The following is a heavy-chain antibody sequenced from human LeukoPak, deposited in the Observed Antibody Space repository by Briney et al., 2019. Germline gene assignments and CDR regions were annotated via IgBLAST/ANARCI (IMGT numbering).Heavy chain of an antibody. D-gene: IGHD3-10*01. CDR3: ARGQGVRGVTTFDP. J-gene: IGHJ5*02. CDR1: GFTFSSYS. Sequence: GGSLRLSCAASGFTFSSYSMNWVRQAPGKGLEWVSSSSSSSRYIYYAGSVKGRFTISRDNDKNSLYLQMNSLRAEDTAVYYCARGQGVRGVTTFDPWGQGTLVTVSS. CDR2: SSSSSRYI. V-gene: IGHV3-21*01.